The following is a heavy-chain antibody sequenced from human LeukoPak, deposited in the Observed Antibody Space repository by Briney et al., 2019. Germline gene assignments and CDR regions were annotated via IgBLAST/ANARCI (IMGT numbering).Heavy chain of an antibody. Sequence: ASVKVSCKASGYTFTTYYMHWVRQAPGQGLEWMGIINPSGGSTSYAQKFQGRVTMTGDTSTSTVYMELSSLRSEDTAVYYCGRATVNDAFDSWRQGTMVTVSS. CDR2: INPSGGST. D-gene: IGHD4-17*01. CDR3: GRATVNDAFDS. V-gene: IGHV1-46*01. J-gene: IGHJ3*02. CDR1: GYTFTTYY.